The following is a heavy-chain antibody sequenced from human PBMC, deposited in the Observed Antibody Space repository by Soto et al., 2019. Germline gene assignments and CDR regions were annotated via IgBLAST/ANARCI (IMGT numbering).Heavy chain of an antibody. CDR3: ARGGYCSSTSCYAPRTGPDP. CDR1: GFTFSSYG. D-gene: IGHD2-2*01. Sequence: PGGSLRLSCAASGFTFSSYGMHWVRQAPGKGLEWVAVIWYDGSNKYYAGSVKGRFTISRDNSKNTLYLQMNSLRAEDTAVYYCARGGYCSSTSCYAPRTGPDPWGQGTLVTVSS. CDR2: IWYDGSNK. J-gene: IGHJ5*02. V-gene: IGHV3-33*01.